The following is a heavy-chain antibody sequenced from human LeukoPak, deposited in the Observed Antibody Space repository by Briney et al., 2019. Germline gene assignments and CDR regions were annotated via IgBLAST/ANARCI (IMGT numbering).Heavy chain of an antibody. Sequence: GSLRLSCVASGFTFSSYGMSWVRQAPGKGLEWVSAISGSGDSTYYADSVKGRFTISRDNSKNTLYLQVNSLRAEDTAVYYCAKGVGTIDYWGQGTLVTVSS. CDR3: AKGVGTIDY. D-gene: IGHD3-10*01. CDR1: GFTFSSYG. V-gene: IGHV3-23*01. CDR2: ISGSGDST. J-gene: IGHJ4*02.